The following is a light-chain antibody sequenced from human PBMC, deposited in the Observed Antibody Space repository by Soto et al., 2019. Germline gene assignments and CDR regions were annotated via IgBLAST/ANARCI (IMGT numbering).Light chain of an antibody. J-gene: IGLJ3*02. CDR2: EVS. CDR3: NSYTSSRTLV. Sequence: QSALTQPASVSGSPGQSITISCTGTSSDVGGYNFVSWYQQHPGKAPKLMIYEVSNRPSGVSNRFSGSKSGNTASLTISGLQAEDEADYYCNSYTSSRTLVFGGGTKATVL. V-gene: IGLV2-14*01. CDR1: SSDVGGYNF.